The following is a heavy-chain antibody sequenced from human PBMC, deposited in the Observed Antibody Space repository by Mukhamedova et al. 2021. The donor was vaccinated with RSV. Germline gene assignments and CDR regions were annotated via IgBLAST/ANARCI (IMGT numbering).Heavy chain of an antibody. Sequence: GLEWVSYISSSSSTIHYADSVKGRFTISRDNAKNSLYLHMNSLRDEDTAVYYCASVQKTGDSDYWGQGTLVTVSS. CDR2: ISSSSSTI. V-gene: IGHV3-48*02. J-gene: IGHJ4*02. CDR3: ASVQKTGDSDY. D-gene: IGHD2-21*01.